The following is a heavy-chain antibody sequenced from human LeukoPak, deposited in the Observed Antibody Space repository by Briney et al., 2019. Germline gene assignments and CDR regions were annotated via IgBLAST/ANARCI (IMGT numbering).Heavy chain of an antibody. Sequence: PGGSLRLSCAASEFTFITYTMHWVRQAPGKGLEHVSAISSNGGITYYANSEKGRFTISRDNSKNTLYLQMGSLRAEDMAVYYCARLTSTIPDAFDIWGQGTMVTVPS. CDR3: ARLTSTIPDAFDI. CDR1: EFTFITYT. D-gene: IGHD3-3*01. CDR2: ISSNGGIT. V-gene: IGHV3-64*01. J-gene: IGHJ3*02.